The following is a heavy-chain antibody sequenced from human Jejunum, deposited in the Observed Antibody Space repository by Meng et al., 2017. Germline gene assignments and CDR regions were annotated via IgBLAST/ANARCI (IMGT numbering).Heavy chain of an antibody. CDR3: ARSPYSGSALPFFDY. CDR1: GGSVSSPDYY. Sequence: QVELQESGPGLVRPSQSLSLSCTVSGGSVSSPDYYWSWIRQPPEKGLEWIGYIYYSGSTYYNPSLKSRVSISGDTSNKQFSLKLTSVTAADTAVYYCARSPYSGSALPFFDYWGQGSLVTVSS. CDR2: IYYSGST. V-gene: IGHV4-30-4*01. D-gene: IGHD1-26*01. J-gene: IGHJ4*02.